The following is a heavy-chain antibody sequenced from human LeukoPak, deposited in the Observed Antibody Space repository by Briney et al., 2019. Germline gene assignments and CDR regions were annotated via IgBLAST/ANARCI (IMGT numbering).Heavy chain of an antibody. CDR2: ISAYNGNT. D-gene: IGHD3-10*01. Sequence: ASVKVSCKASGGTLNSYVISWVRQAPGQGLEWMGWISAYNGNTNYAQKLQGRVTMTTDTSTSTAYMELRSLRSDDTAVYYCAREGGTMVRGASNYWGQGTLVTVSS. CDR1: GGTLNSYV. J-gene: IGHJ4*02. CDR3: AREGGTMVRGASNY. V-gene: IGHV1-18*01.